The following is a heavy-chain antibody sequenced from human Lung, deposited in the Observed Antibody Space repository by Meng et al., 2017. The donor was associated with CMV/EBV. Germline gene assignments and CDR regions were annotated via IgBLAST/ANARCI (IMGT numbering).Heavy chain of an antibody. V-gene: IGHV3-74*03. CDR3: AREKAGTRHFDY. Sequence: GGSLRLXXAASGFTLSNYRMHWVRQPPGKGLVWVSRINSDGSNTTYADFVKGRFTISRDNAKNTLYVQMNSLKVEDTAVYYCAREKAGTRHFDYWGQGTLVTVSS. D-gene: IGHD6-19*01. CDR1: GFTLSNYR. J-gene: IGHJ4*02. CDR2: INSDGSNT.